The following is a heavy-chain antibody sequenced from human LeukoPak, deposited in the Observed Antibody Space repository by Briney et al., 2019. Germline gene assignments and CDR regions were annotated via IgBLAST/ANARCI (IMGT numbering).Heavy chain of an antibody. CDR1: GFTVRSNY. V-gene: IGHV3-53*01. J-gene: IGHJ4*02. CDR3: ASLSGSYRGD. CDR2: IYTGGST. Sequence: GGSLRLSCAACGFTVRSNYMSWVRQAPGKGLEWVSVIYTGGSTYYADSVKGRFTISRDNSKNTLYLQMNSLRAEDTAVYYCASLSGSYRGDWGQGTLVIVSS. D-gene: IGHD1-26*01.